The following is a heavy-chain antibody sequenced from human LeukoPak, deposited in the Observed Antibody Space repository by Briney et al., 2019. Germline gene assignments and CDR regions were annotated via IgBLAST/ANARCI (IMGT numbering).Heavy chain of an antibody. CDR2: ISSSSSYI. CDR1: GFTFSRYG. J-gene: IGHJ1*01. V-gene: IGHV3-21*01. Sequence: GGSLRLSCAASGFTFSRYGMNWVRQAPGKGLEWVSSISSSSSYIYYADSVKGRFTISRDNAKNSLYLQMNSLRAEDTAVYYCARDATRYCSSTSCLPEYFQHWGQGTLVTVSS. CDR3: ARDATRYCSSTSCLPEYFQH. D-gene: IGHD2-2*01.